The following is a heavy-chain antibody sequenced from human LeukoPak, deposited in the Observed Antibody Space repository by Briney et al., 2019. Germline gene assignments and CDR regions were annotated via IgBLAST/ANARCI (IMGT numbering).Heavy chain of an antibody. J-gene: IGHJ6*02. CDR2: ISSSSSYI. CDR1: GFIFGSYS. D-gene: IGHD6-13*01. V-gene: IGHV3-21*01. CDR3: ARVRAAAGFYYGMDV. Sequence: PGGSLRLSCAASGFIFGSYSINWVRQAPGKGLEWVSSISSSSSYIFYADSVKGRFTISRDNAKNSLYLQMNSLRAEDTALYYCARVRAAAGFYYGMDVWGQGTTVTVSS.